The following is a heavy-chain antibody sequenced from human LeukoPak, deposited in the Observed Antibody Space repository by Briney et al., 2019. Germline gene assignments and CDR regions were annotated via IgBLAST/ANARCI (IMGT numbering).Heavy chain of an antibody. J-gene: IGHJ3*01. CDR1: GFTFSSYG. Sequence: GGSLRLSCAASGFTFSSYGMHWVRQAPGKGLEWVAVISYDGSNKYYADSVKGRFTISRDNSKNTLYLQMNSLRAEDTAVYYCATRPRELLSGIPWGQGTMVTVSS. V-gene: IGHV3-30*03. CDR3: ATRPRELLSGIP. D-gene: IGHD1-26*01. CDR2: ISYDGSNK.